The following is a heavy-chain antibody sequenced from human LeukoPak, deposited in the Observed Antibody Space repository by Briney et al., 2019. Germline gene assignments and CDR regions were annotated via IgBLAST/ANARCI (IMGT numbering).Heavy chain of an antibody. D-gene: IGHD3-10*01. V-gene: IGHV4-34*01. CDR1: GGSFSGYY. CDR2: INHSGST. CDR3: AKSYYYGSGISYYYMDV. Sequence: SETLSLTCAVYGGSFSGYYWSWIRQPPGKGLEWIGEINHSGSTNYNPSLKSRVKISVDTSKNQVSLNLSSVTAADTSVYYCAKSYYYGSGISYYYMDVWGKGTAVTISS. J-gene: IGHJ6*03.